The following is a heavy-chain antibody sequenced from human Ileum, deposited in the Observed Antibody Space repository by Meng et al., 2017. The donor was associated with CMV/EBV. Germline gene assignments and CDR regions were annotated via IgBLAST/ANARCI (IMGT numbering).Heavy chain of an antibody. CDR3: ARERGGYCSSTTCSRAFDS. D-gene: IGHD2/OR15-2a*01. J-gene: IGHJ5*01. CDR2: ISSSGNTV. Sequence: SLKISCAASGFTFSSYGMNWVRQVPGKGLEWVSYISSSGNTVYYPDSVRGRFTISRDNAKNSLDLQMDSLRAEDTGVYYCARERGGYCSSTTCSRAFDSWGQGTLVTVSS. V-gene: IGHV3-48*03. CDR1: GFTFSSYG.